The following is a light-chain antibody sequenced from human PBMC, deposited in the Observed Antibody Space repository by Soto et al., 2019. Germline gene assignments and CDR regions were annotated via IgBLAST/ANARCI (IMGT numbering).Light chain of an antibody. V-gene: IGLV9-49*01. CDR1: SGSSNYT. Sequence: QSALTQPPSASASLGASVTLTCTLSSGSSNYTVDWYQQRPGKGPRFVMRVGTGGIVGSKGDGIPDRFSVLGSGLNRYLTIKNIQEEDESDYHCGADHGSGSNPMWVFGGGTKLTVL. CDR3: GADHGSGSNPMWV. CDR2: VGTGGIVG. J-gene: IGLJ2*01.